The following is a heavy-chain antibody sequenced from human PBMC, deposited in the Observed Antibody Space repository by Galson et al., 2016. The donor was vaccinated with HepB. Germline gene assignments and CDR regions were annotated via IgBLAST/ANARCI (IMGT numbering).Heavy chain of an antibody. CDR2: ISSTTPIV. V-gene: IGHV3-48*02. Sequence: SLRLSCATSGFNFSVFGMNWVRQVPGEGLEWLSYISSTTPIVHYAGSVKGRFTISRDNAKNSLYLQMNSLRDEDTAVYYCARGLWFGETIGMDVWGQGTTVTASS. J-gene: IGHJ6*02. D-gene: IGHD3-10*01. CDR1: GFNFSVFG. CDR3: ARGLWFGETIGMDV.